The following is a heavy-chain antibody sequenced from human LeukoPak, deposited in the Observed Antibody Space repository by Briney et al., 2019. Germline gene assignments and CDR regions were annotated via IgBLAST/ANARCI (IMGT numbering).Heavy chain of an antibody. CDR2: INTNTGIP. Sequence: ASVKVSCKASGYTFTKYAINWVRQAPGQGLEWMGWINTNTGIPTYAQGFTGRFVFSLDTSVSTAYLQISSLKAEDTAVYYCVRGRGIAARPEGPPYFDYWGQGTLVTVSS. J-gene: IGHJ4*02. D-gene: IGHD6-6*01. CDR1: GYTFTKYA. V-gene: IGHV7-4-1*02. CDR3: VRGRGIAARPEGPPYFDY.